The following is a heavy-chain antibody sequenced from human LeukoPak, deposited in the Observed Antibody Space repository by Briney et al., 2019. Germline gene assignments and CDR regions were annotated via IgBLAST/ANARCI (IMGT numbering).Heavy chain of an antibody. CDR2: ISVYNGNT. J-gene: IGHJ4*02. CDR3: ARDVYAKVTSVTTVGY. Sequence: ASVKVSCKASGYTFIDYGFSWVRQAPGQGLEWLGWISVYNGNTRYAQDLQDRVTMTTDTSTSTAYMEVRSLRSDDTAVYFCARDVYAKVTSVTTVGYWGQGTLVTVSS. D-gene: IGHD4-17*01. V-gene: IGHV1-18*01. CDR1: GYTFIDYG.